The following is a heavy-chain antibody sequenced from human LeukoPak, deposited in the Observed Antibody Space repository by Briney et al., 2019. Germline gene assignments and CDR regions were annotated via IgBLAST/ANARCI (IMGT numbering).Heavy chain of an antibody. CDR2: IYYSGST. Sequence: SQTMSLTCTVSGGSIRSGDYYWSWNRQPPGKGLEWIGYIYYSGSTYYNPSLKSRLTISLDTSKNQFSLKLSSMTAADTAVYYCARSPFLDWYWIDPWGQGTLVTVSS. D-gene: IGHD3/OR15-3a*01. CDR3: ARSPFLDWYWIDP. V-gene: IGHV4-30-4*08. J-gene: IGHJ5*02. CDR1: GGSIRSGDYY.